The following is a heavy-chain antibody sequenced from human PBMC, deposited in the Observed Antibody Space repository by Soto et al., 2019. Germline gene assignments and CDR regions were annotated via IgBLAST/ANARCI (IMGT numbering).Heavy chain of an antibody. V-gene: IGHV3-53*01. CDR1: GFTVSSNY. CDR3: ARGRDSGSYPYYYYGMDV. Sequence: GGSLRLSCAASGFTVSSNYMSWVRQAPGKGLEWVSVIYSGVSTYYADSVKGRFTISRDNSKNTLYLQRNSLRAEDTAVYYCARGRDSGSYPYYYYGMDVWCQGTTVTVSS. D-gene: IGHD3-10*01. CDR2: IYSGVST. J-gene: IGHJ6*02.